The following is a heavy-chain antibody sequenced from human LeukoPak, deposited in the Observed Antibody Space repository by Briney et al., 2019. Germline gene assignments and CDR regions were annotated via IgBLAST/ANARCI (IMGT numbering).Heavy chain of an antibody. CDR3: ARPFRGRSGWYRY. CDR2: IYTSGST. D-gene: IGHD6-19*01. J-gene: IGHJ4*02. CDR1: GGSISSGSYY. Sequence: PSETLSLTCTVSGGSISSGSYYWSWIRQPAGKGLEWIGRIYTSGSTNYNPSLKSRVTISVDTSKNQFSLKLSSVTAADTAVYYCARPFRGRSGWYRYWGQGTLVTVSS. V-gene: IGHV4-61*02.